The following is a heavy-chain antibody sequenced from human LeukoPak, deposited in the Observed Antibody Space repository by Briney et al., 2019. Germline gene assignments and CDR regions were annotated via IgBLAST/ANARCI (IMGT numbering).Heavy chain of an antibody. V-gene: IGHV1-46*01. CDR1: GYTFTSYY. CDR2: INPSGGST. J-gene: IGHJ5*02. Sequence: ASVKVSCKASGYTFTSYYMHWVRQAPGQGLEWMGIINPSGGSTSYAQKFQGRVTMSRDTSTSTVYMELSSLRSEDTAVYYCARETIAQKVFDPWGQGTLVTVSS. CDR3: ARETIAQKVFDP. D-gene: IGHD4/OR15-4a*01.